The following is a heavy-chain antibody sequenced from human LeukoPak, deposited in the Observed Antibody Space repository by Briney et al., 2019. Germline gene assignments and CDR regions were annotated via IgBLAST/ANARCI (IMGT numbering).Heavy chain of an antibody. CDR3: ARFCRYYYDSSGYSSDAFDI. D-gene: IGHD3-22*01. Sequence: ASVKVSCKASGYTFTGYYMHWVRQAPGQGLEWMGWMNPNSGNTGYAQKFQGRVTMTRNTSISTAYMELSSLRSEDTAVYYCARFCRYYYDSSGYSSDAFDIWGQGTMVTVSS. J-gene: IGHJ3*02. CDR2: MNPNSGNT. V-gene: IGHV1-8*02. CDR1: GYTFTGYY.